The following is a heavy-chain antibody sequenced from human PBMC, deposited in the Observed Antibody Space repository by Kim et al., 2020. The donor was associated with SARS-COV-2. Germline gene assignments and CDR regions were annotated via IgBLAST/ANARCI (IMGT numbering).Heavy chain of an antibody. D-gene: IGHD3-22*01. J-gene: IGHJ3*02. Sequence: GGSLRLSCAASGFTFSSYAMHWVRQAPGKGLEWVAVISYDGSNKYYADSVKGRFTISRDNSKNTLYLQMNSLRAEDTAVYYCARGYSSGYYGNYAFDIWGQGTMVTVSS. CDR3: ARGYSSGYYGNYAFDI. CDR1: GFTFSSYA. V-gene: IGHV3-30*04. CDR2: ISYDGSNK.